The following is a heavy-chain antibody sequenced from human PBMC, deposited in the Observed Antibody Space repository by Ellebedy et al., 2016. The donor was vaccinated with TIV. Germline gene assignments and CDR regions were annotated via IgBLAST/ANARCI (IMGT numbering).Heavy chain of an antibody. CDR2: IIPFSGGT. D-gene: IGHD2-2*01. Sequence: AASVKVSCKASGYTFTSYAMHWVRQAPGQGLEWMGAIIPFSGGTHYAQKFQDWVTMTRDTSISTAYMELSRLQSDDTAVYYCARTSRSGYCSSISCNGFDYWGQGTLVTVSS. J-gene: IGHJ4*02. CDR3: ARTSRSGYCSSISCNGFDY. V-gene: IGHV1-2*04. CDR1: GYTFTSYA.